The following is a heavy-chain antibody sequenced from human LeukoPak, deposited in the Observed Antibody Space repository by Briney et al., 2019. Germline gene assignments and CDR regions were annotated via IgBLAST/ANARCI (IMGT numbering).Heavy chain of an antibody. D-gene: IGHD2-21*02. J-gene: IGHJ2*01. CDR2: ISGSGGRT. CDR3: AKFGRSSIMVVTAGMKGRGHYWYFDL. V-gene: IGHV3-23*01. Sequence: QSGGSLRLSCAASGFTFSSYGMSWVRQAPGKGLEWVSSISGSGGRTYYADSVKGRFTISRDNSKNTLYLQMNSLRVEDTAVYSCAKFGRSSIMVVTAGMKGRGHYWYFDLWGRGTLVTVSS. CDR1: GFTFSSYG.